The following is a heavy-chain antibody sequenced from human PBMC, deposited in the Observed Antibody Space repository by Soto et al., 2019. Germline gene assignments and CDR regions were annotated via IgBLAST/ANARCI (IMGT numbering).Heavy chain of an antibody. J-gene: IGHJ3*02. CDR2: IYLSGTT. Sequence: QVQLQESGPGLVKPSETLSLTCTVSGGSISSFYWNWIRLSAGKGLEWIGRIYLSGTTTYHPSLQSRVTMSVYTSKNQFSLKLSSLTAADTAVYYCARSPSTSSIGTFDIWGQGTKVTVSS. V-gene: IGHV4-4*07. CDR3: ARSPSTSSIGTFDI. CDR1: GGSISSFY. D-gene: IGHD6-6*01.